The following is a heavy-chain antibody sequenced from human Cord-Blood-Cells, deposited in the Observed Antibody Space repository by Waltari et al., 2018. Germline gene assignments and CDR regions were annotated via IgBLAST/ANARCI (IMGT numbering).Heavy chain of an antibody. CDR2: IIPILGTA. V-gene: IGHV1-69*01. Sequence: QVQLVQSGAEVKKPGSSVKVSCKASGGTFSSYAISWVRQAPGQGLEWMGGIIPILGTANYAQKFQGRDTITADESTSTAYMELSSLRAEDTAVYYCARERPPRITGTINWYFDLWGRGTLVTVSS. D-gene: IGHD1-7*01. J-gene: IGHJ2*01. CDR3: ARERPPRITGTINWYFDL. CDR1: GGTFSSYA.